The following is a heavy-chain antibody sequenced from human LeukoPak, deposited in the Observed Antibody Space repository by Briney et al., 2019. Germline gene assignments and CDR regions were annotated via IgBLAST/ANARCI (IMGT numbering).Heavy chain of an antibody. CDR3: AREPLVMAPRSAFDY. V-gene: IGHV3-30-3*01. CDR2: ITHEGNVQ. CDR1: GFTFSTYT. D-gene: IGHD3-9*01. Sequence: LAGGSLRLSCAASGFTFSTYTLHWVRQAPGKGLEWVAVITHEGNVQYSPDSVKGRFTISRDNSKNTVYLQMNSLRDEDTAVYYCAREPLVMAPRSAFDYWGQGTLVTVSS. J-gene: IGHJ4*02.